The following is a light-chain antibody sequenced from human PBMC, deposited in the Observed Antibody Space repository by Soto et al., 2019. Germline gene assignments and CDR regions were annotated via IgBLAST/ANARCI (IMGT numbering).Light chain of an antibody. V-gene: IGLV1-47*02. CDR3: VSWDDSLRGLV. J-gene: IGLJ1*01. CDR1: SANIGNNY. Sequence: QSVLTQPPSASGTPGQRVTISCSGRSANIGNNYVCWYQQLPGTAPKLLIYSNNQRPSGVPDRFSGSKSGTSASLAISGLLSEDEADYYCVSWDDSLRGLVFGTGTKLTVL. CDR2: SNN.